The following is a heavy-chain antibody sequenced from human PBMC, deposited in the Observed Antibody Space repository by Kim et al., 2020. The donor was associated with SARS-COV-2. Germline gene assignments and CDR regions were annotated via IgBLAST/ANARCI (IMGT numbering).Heavy chain of an antibody. CDR2: IYYSGST. D-gene: IGHD3-10*01. CDR1: GGSISSGGYY. J-gene: IGHJ5*02. V-gene: IGHV4-31*03. CDR3: ARRTMVRGPNFNWFDP. Sequence: SETLSLTCTVSGGSISSGGYYWSWIRQHPGKGLEWIGYIYYSGSTYYNPSLKSRVTISVDTSKNQFSLKLSSVTAADTAVYYCARRTMVRGPNFNWFDPWGQGTLVTVSS.